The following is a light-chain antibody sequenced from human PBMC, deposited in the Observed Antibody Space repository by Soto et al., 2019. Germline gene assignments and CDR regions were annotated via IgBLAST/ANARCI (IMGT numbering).Light chain of an antibody. Sequence: EIVMTQSPSPLSVSPGERATLSCRASQSVSSNLAWYQQKPGQAPSLLIYGASTRATGIPARFSGSGSGTEFTLTISSLQSEDFAVYYCQQYNNWPLTFRGGTKV. CDR1: QSVSSN. CDR3: QQYNNWPLT. V-gene: IGKV3-15*01. CDR2: GAS. J-gene: IGKJ4*01.